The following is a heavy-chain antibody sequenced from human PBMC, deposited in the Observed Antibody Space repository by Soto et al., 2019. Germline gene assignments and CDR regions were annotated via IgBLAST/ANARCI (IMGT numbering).Heavy chain of an antibody. V-gene: IGHV1-18*04. CDR3: VRDLKYLLVTGNWFVS. CDR1: GYIFSRYS. Sequence: VQLVQSGAEVKKPGASVKVSCKASGYIFSRYSISWVRQAPGQGLEWMGGISANNGATNYAPKVQDRITMTLDTSKGVASLALRSLRSDDTAIYYCVRDLKYLLVTGNWFVSWGQGTLVTVSS. J-gene: IGHJ5*01. CDR2: ISANNGAT. D-gene: IGHD1-1*01.